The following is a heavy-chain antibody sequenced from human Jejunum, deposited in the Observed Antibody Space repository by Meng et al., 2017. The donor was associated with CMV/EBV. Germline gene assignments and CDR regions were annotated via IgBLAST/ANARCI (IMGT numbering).Heavy chain of an antibody. J-gene: IGHJ4*02. Sequence: QVQHKGLGPRLVKPSQPLSLTRIVSGDSISSGDYSWNWIRQSPGKGLEWIGYIYYNGNAYYNPSLQSRVSISVDTSKNEFSLNLNSVTAADTALYFCARGGIFRGIDYWGQGTLVTVSS. CDR3: ARGGIFRGIDY. D-gene: IGHD3-10*01. CDR2: IYYNGNA. V-gene: IGHV4-30-4*08. CDR1: GDSISSGDYS.